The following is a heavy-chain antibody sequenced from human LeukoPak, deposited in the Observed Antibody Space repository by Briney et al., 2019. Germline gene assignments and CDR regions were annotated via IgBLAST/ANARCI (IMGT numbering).Heavy chain of an antibody. V-gene: IGHV3-64D*09. D-gene: IGHD4-17*01. CDR1: AFTFSSYA. Sequence: PGGSLRLSCSASAFTFSSYAMHWVRQAPGKGLEFVSGITNNGDSTYYADSVKGRFTISRDNSKNTLYLQMISLRAEDTAMYYCVKSGADYGDYFGFFGFWGQGTLVTVSS. J-gene: IGHJ4*02. CDR3: VKSGADYGDYFGFFGF. CDR2: ITNNGDST.